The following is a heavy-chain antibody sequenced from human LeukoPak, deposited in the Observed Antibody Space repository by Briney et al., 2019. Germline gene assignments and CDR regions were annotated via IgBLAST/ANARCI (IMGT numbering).Heavy chain of an antibody. D-gene: IGHD3-10*01. CDR3: TTKSMVRGVIRYYYYYMDV. V-gene: IGHV3-23*01. Sequence: PGGSLRLSCAASGFTFSSYAMSWVRQAPGKGLEWVSAISGSGGSTYYADSVKGRFTISRDNSKNTLYLQMNSLKTEDTAVYYCTTKSMVRGVIRYYYYYMDVWGKGTTVTVSS. CDR2: ISGSGGST. CDR1: GFTFSSYA. J-gene: IGHJ6*03.